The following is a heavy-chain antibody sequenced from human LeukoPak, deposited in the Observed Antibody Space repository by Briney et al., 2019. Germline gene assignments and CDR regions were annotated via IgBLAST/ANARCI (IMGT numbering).Heavy chain of an antibody. CDR3: AKDGARILNWFDP. V-gene: IGHV3-30*02. J-gene: IGHJ5*02. CDR1: GFIFSRYG. Sequence: GGSLRLSCAASGFIFSRYGMHWVRQAPGKGLEWVAFIRDDGSNKYYADSMKGRFTISRDNSKNTLYLQMNSLRVEDTAVYYCAKDGARILNWFDPWGQGTLVTVSS. D-gene: IGHD2/OR15-2a*01. CDR2: IRDDGSNK.